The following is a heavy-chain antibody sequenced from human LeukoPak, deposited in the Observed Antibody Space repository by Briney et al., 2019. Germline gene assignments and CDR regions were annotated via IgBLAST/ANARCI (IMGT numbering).Heavy chain of an antibody. V-gene: IGHV1-2*02. CDR3: ARGRDSGSRTYYFDY. Sequence: ASVKVSCKASGYTLTDYYLHWVRQAPGQGLEWLAWISPNSGGTRYEQRFQGRVTLTRDTSITTVYMESSRLRSDDTAIYYCARGRDSGSRTYYFDYWGQGTLVTVSS. CDR2: ISPNSGGT. CDR1: GYTLTDYY. D-gene: IGHD1-26*01. J-gene: IGHJ4*01.